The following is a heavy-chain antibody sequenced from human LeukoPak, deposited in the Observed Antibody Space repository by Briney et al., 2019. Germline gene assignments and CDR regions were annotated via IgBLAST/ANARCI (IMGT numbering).Heavy chain of an antibody. CDR1: GFPLHNAW. J-gene: IGHJ3*02. CDR2: IKSQIDGGTT. V-gene: IGHV3-15*01. Sequence: PGGSLRLSCAASGFPLHNAWMTWGRQDPGKGREWVGRIKSQIDGGTTDYAAPVKGRFTISRDDSRNTLFLQMNSLKSEDTAVYYCTTSTMTHDAFDIWGQGTMVTVSS. CDR3: TTSTMTHDAFDI. D-gene: IGHD4-17*01.